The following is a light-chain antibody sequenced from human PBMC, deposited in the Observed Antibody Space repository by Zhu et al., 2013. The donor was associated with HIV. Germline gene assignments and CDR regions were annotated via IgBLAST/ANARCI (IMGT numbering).Light chain of an antibody. V-gene: IGKV1-5*03. CDR3: QQYDTYWT. CDR1: QSVSSW. CDR2: KAS. Sequence: DIQMTQSPSSLSASVGDRVTITCRASQSVSSWVAWYQQKSGNAPNLLIYKASTLRSGVPSRFSGSGSGTEFTLTISSLQPDDFATYYCQQYDTYWTFGQGTKVEIK. J-gene: IGKJ1*01.